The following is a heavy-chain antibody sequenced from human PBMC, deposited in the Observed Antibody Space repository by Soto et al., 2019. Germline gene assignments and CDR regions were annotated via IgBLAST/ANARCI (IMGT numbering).Heavy chain of an antibody. D-gene: IGHD5-18*01. CDR1: GGTFGSHG. V-gene: IGHV1-69*13. J-gene: IGHJ4*02. Sequence: GASVKVSCKASGGTFGSHGVARVRQAPGQGLEWMGGFIAMLGTPTYAKKVQGRATITADESLTSSYLELRSLRSEDTAMYFCARGAMANFDYWGQGTVVTVSS. CDR3: ARGAMANFDY. CDR2: FIAMLGTP.